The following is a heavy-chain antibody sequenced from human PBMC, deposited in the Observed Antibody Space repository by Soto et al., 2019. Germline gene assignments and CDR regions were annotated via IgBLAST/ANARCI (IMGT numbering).Heavy chain of an antibody. CDR2: MNPNSGNT. V-gene: IGHV1-8*01. D-gene: IGHD3-10*01. J-gene: IGHJ4*02. CDR3: TTADPGESSPFDS. Sequence: ASVKVSCKASGYTFTSYDINWVRQATGQGLEWMGWMNPNSGNTGYAQKFQGRVTMTRDTSTSTVYMELSSLRSEDTAVYYCTTADPGESSPFDSWGQGPLVTVS. CDR1: GYTFTSYD.